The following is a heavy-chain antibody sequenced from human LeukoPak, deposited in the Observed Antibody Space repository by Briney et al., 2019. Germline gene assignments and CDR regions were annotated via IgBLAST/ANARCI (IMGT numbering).Heavy chain of an antibody. D-gene: IGHD4-17*01. V-gene: IGHV4-59*01. J-gene: IGHJ5*02. CDR2: IYYSGST. CDR3: ARGARDGVAGWFDP. CDR1: GDSSSTYS. Sequence: PSETPSLTCTVSGDSSSTYSWTWLRQPPGKGLEWIGYIYYSGSTKYNPSLKSRITISVDTSKRQISLKLSSVTAADTAVYYCARGARDGVAGWFDPWGQGTLVTVSS.